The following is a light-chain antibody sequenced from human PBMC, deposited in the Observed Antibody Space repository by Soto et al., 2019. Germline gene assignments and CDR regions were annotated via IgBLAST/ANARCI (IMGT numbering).Light chain of an antibody. Sequence: EVVLTQSPATLSLSPGEGATLSCRASQSIGNYLAWYQQKPGQAPRLLIYATSNRATGIPARFSGSGSGTDFTLTISSLQPEDVATYYCQKYNSAPHTFGQGTKLEIK. V-gene: IGKV3-11*01. CDR1: QSIGNY. J-gene: IGKJ2*01. CDR2: ATS. CDR3: QKYNSAPHT.